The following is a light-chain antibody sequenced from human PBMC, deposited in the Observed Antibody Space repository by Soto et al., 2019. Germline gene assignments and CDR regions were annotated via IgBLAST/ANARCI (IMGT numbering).Light chain of an antibody. CDR1: SGSVSTDDY. CDR2: NTY. CDR3: VLYMGRGIRV. Sequence: QTVVTQEPSFSVSPGGTVTLTCGLSSGSVSTDDYPGWYQQTPGQAPRALIYNTYTRSSGVPDRFSGSIVGNKAALTITGAQADDESDYYFVLYMGRGIRVFGGGTKLTVL. J-gene: IGLJ3*02. V-gene: IGLV8-61*01.